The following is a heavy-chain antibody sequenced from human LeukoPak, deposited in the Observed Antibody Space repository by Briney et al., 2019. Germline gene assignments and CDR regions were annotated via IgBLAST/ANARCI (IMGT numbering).Heavy chain of an antibody. V-gene: IGHV4-39*07. CDR1: GGSISSSSYY. Sequence: SETLSLTCTVSGGSISSSSYYWGWIRQPPGKGLEWIGSIYHSGSTYYNPSLKSRVTISVDTSKNQFSLKLSSVTAADTAVYYCARVGVVVITTIDYWGQGTLVTVSS. J-gene: IGHJ4*02. D-gene: IGHD3-22*01. CDR3: ARVGVVVITTIDY. CDR2: IYHSGST.